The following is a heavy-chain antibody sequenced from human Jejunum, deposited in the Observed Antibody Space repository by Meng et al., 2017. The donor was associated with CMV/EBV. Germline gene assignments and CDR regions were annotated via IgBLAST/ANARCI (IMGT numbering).Heavy chain of an antibody. D-gene: IGHD3-10*01. CDR3: AKGRANYFGSKHNYFDS. CDR1: GGSFTAYY. Sequence: QVTLQQWGAGRLKPSGPLSPTCAVYGGSFTAYYWTWIRQAPGKWPEWIGEVTHSGSTTYNPSLASRVSISVDKPKKQFSLTLNSVTAADTAVYYCAKGRANYFGSKHNYFDSWGQGTLVTVSS. V-gene: IGHV4-34*01. CDR2: VTHSGST. J-gene: IGHJ5*01.